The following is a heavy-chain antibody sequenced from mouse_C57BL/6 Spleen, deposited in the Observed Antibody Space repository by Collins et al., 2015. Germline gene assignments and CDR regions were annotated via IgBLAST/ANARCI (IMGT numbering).Heavy chain of an antibody. CDR1: GFSLTSYA. CDR3: ARLPYYYAMDY. J-gene: IGHJ4*01. V-gene: IGHV2-9-1*01. CDR2: IRTGGGT. Sequence: QVQLKESGPGLVAPSQSLSITCTVSGFSLTSYAISWVRPPPGKGLEWLGVIRTGGGTNFNSALKSRLSISKDNSKSQVFLKMNSLLTDDTARYYCARLPYYYAMDYWGQGTSVTVSS.